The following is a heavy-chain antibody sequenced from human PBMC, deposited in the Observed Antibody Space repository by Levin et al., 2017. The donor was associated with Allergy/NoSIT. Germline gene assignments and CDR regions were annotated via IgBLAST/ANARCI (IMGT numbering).Heavy chain of an antibody. CDR3: TTEMYGGPDF. CDR1: GFTFSNAW. Sequence: SCAASGFTFSNAWMSWVRQAPGKGLEWVGRIKRKTDGGTTDYAAPVKGRFTISRDDSKNTLYLQMDSLKSEDTAVYFCTTEMYGGPDFWGQGALVAVSS. V-gene: IGHV3-15*01. D-gene: IGHD4-23*01. CDR2: IKRKTDGGTT. J-gene: IGHJ4*02.